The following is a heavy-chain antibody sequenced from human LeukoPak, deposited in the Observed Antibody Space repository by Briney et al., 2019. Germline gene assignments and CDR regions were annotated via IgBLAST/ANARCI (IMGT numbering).Heavy chain of an antibody. J-gene: IGHJ5*02. D-gene: IGHD6-13*01. V-gene: IGHV4-59*01. CDR3: ARASSSWINWFDP. CDR2: IHYSGST. Sequence: SETLSLTCTVSGGSISSYYWSWIRQPPGKGLEWIGYIHYSGSTNYNPSLKSRVTISVDTSKNQFSLKLSSVTAADTAVYYCARASSSWINWFDPWGQGTLVTVSS. CDR1: GGSISSYY.